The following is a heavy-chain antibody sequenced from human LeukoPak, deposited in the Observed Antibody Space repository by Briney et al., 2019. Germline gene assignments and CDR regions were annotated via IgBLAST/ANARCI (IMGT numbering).Heavy chain of an antibody. CDR2: IIPILGIA. CDR3: ARVARCGGDCYSGEYFQH. J-gene: IGHJ1*01. Sequence: SVKVSCKASGGTFSSYTISWVRQAPGQGLEWMGRIIPILGIANYAQKFQGRVTITADKSTSTAYMELSSLRSEDTAVYYCARVARCGGDCYSGEYFQHWGQGTLVTVSS. V-gene: IGHV1-69*02. D-gene: IGHD2-21*01. CDR1: GGTFSSYT.